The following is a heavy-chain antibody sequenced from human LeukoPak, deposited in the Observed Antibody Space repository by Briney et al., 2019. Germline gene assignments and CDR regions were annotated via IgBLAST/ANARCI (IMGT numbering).Heavy chain of an antibody. Sequence: GGSLRLSCAASGFTFSSYGMHWVRQAPGKGLEWVAVISYDGSNKYYADSVKGRFTISRDNSKNTLYLQMNSLRAEDTAVYYCATDLRIWFGELSYFDYWGQGTLVTVSS. CDR1: GFTFSSYG. CDR2: ISYDGSNK. CDR3: ATDLRIWFGELSYFDY. V-gene: IGHV3-30*03. J-gene: IGHJ4*02. D-gene: IGHD3-10*01.